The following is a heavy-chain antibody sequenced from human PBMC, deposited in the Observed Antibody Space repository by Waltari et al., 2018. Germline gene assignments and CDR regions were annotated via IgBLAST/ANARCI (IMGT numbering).Heavy chain of an antibody. D-gene: IGHD2-15*01. CDR2: IYFTGST. Sequence: QVQLQESGPGLVKPSETLSLTCTVSGGSISNHYWSWLRQPPEKGLEWIGYIYFTGSTNYNPSLKSRVTISVDTSKNQFSLKVTSVTAADTAVYYCARGGSGLNSWGQGTLVTVSS. J-gene: IGHJ4*02. CDR1: GGSISNHY. V-gene: IGHV4-59*11. CDR3: ARGGSGLNS.